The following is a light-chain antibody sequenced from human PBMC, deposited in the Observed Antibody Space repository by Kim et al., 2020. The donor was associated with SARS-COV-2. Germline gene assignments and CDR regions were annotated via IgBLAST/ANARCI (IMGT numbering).Light chain of an antibody. Sequence: QSALTQPHSASGSPGQSVTISCTGTSSDVGGSNYVSWYQQHPGKAPKLLIYEVNERPSGVPDRFSGSKSGNTASQTVSGLQSEDEADYYSSSYAGSNKVVFGGGTQLTV. CDR1: SSDVGGSNY. J-gene: IGLJ2*01. V-gene: IGLV2-8*01. CDR2: EVN. CDR3: SSYAGSNKVV.